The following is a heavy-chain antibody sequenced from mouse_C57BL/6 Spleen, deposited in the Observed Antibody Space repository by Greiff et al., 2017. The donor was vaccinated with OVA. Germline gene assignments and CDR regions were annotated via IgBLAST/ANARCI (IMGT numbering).Heavy chain of an antibody. D-gene: IGHD1-1*01. V-gene: IGHV1-55*01. CDR3: ARTGSSLSYWYFDV. CDR1: GYTFTSYW. J-gene: IGHJ1*03. CDR2: IYPGSGST. Sequence: QVQLQQPGAELVKPGASVKMSCKASGYTFTSYWITWVKQRPGQGLEWIGDIYPGSGSTNYNEKFKSKATLTVDTSSSTAYMQLSSLTSEDSAVDYGARTGSSLSYWYFDVWGTGTTVTVSS.